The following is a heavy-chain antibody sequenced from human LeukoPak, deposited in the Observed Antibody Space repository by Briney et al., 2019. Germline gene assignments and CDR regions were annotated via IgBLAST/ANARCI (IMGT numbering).Heavy chain of an antibody. J-gene: IGHJ4*02. CDR2: INPNSGGT. CDR1: VYTFTCYY. Sequence: ASVTVSCTSSVYTFTCYYKHWVRQVPGQQPEWMGWINPNSGGTKYAEKFEGRVTLTRDTSITTMYMELRGLTSDDMAVYYCARDGASWSDYHDLDYWGQGTLVTVSS. D-gene: IGHD3-3*01. V-gene: IGHV1-2*02. CDR3: ARDGASWSDYHDLDY.